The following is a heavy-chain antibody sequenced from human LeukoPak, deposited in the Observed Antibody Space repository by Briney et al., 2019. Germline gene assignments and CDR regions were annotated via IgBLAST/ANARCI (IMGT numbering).Heavy chain of an antibody. CDR2: IYYSGST. V-gene: IGHV4-59*01. D-gene: IGHD2-21*02. CDR1: GGSISSYY. Sequence: SETLSPTCTVSGGSISSYYWSWIRQPPGKGLGWIGYIYYSGSTNYNPSLKSRVTISVDTSKNQFSLKLRSVTAADTAVYYCAREVVSCGGDCTYHFDYWGQGTLVTVFS. CDR3: AREVVSCGGDCTYHFDY. J-gene: IGHJ4*02.